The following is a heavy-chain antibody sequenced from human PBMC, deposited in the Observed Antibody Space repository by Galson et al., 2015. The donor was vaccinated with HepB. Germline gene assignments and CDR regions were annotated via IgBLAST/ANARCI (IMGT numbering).Heavy chain of an antibody. J-gene: IGHJ4*02. CDR1: GFTFSSYG. D-gene: IGHD7-27*01. CDR2: ISYDGSNK. CDR3: ATTWDTFDY. Sequence: SLRLSCAASGFTFSSYGMHWVRQAPGKGLEWVAVISYDGSNKYYADSVKGRFTISRDNSKNTLYLQMNSLRAEDTAVYYCATTWDTFDYWGQGTLVTVSS. V-gene: IGHV3-30*03.